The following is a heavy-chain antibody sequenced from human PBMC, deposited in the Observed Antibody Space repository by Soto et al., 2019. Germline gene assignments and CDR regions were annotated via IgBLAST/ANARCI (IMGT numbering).Heavy chain of an antibody. CDR2: IKSKTDGGTT. J-gene: IGHJ6*02. Sequence: SLRLSCAASGFIFSNAWMSWVRQAPGKGLEWVGRIKSKTDGGTTDYAAPVKGRFTISRDDSKNTLYLQMNSLKTEDTAVYYCTTEESGSYSDYYYGMDVWAKGPRSPSP. D-gene: IGHD1-26*01. CDR3: TTEESGSYSDYYYGMDV. CDR1: GFIFSNAW. V-gene: IGHV3-15*01.